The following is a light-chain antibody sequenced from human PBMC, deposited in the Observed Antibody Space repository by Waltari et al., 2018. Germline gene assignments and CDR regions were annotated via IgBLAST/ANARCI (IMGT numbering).Light chain of an antibody. CDR3: QQYYGTPQFT. CDR2: WAA. J-gene: IGKJ3*01. V-gene: IGKV4-1*01. CDR1: QSVLYSSNNKNY. Sequence: DIVMTQSPDSLAVSLGERATINCKSSQSVLYSSNNKNYLAWSQQKPGQPPKLLIYWAATRRSGVPDRFSGSGSGTDFTLTISSLQAEDVAVYYCQQYYGTPQFTFGPGTRVDIK.